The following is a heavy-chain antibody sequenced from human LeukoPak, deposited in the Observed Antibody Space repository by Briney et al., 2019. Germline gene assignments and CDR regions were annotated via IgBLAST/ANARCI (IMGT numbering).Heavy chain of an antibody. CDR2: IYYTGST. Sequence: PSETLSLTCTVSGDSITNYYWSWIRQPPGKGLEWIGYIYYTGSTNYNPSLKSRVTISVDTSKNQFSLKLSSVTAADTAVYYCARGRPYSSGWYGENDYWGQGTLVTVSS. D-gene: IGHD6-19*01. V-gene: IGHV4-59*01. CDR1: GDSITNYY. CDR3: ARGRPYSSGWYGENDY. J-gene: IGHJ4*02.